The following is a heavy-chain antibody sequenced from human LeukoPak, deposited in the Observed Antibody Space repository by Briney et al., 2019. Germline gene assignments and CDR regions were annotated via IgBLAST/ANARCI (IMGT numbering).Heavy chain of an antibody. CDR3: ARARGWDGSGSYYIPYYFDY. CDR2: IIPNFGTA. Sequence: VASVKDSCKASGGTFSSYAISWVRQAPRQRLEWLGGIIPNFGTANYVLKFQVRVTFTADESTSTAYMELSSLRSEDTAVYYCARARGWDGSGSYYIPYYFDYWGQGTLVTVSS. D-gene: IGHD3-10*01. CDR1: GGTFSSYA. V-gene: IGHV1-69*13. J-gene: IGHJ4*02.